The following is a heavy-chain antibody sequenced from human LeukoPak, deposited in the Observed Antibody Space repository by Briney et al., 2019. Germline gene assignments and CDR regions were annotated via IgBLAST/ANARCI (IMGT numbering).Heavy chain of an antibody. J-gene: IGHJ4*02. Sequence: PSETLSLTCTVSGGSISSSSYYWGWIRQPPGKGLEWIGYIYYSGSTNYNPSLKSRVTISVDTSKNQFSLKLSSVTAADTAVYYCARQDGDYPLYYFDYWGQGTLVTVSS. V-gene: IGHV4-61*05. D-gene: IGHD4-17*01. CDR1: GGSISSSSYY. CDR2: IYYSGST. CDR3: ARQDGDYPLYYFDY.